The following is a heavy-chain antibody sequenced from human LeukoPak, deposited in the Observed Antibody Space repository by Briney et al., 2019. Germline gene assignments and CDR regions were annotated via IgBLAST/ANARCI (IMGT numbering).Heavy chain of an antibody. Sequence: GGSLRLSCAASGFTFSSYAMSWVRQAPGKGLEWVSAISGSGGSTYYADSVEGRFTISRDNSKNTLYLQMNSLRAEDTAVYYCAKVDGVVYYFDYWGQGTLVTVSS. CDR2: ISGSGGST. D-gene: IGHD2-15*01. J-gene: IGHJ4*02. V-gene: IGHV3-23*01. CDR3: AKVDGVVYYFDY. CDR1: GFTFSSYA.